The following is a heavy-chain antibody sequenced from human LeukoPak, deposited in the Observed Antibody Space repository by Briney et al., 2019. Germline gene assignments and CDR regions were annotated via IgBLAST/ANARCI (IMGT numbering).Heavy chain of an antibody. CDR3: AKWGDYDVLTGYYVSDY. Sequence: GGSLRLSCAASGFTFSNYDMSWVRQAPGKGLEWVAAITGSGGNTYYADSVKGRFTISRDNSKNTLYLQMNSLRAEDTAVYYCAKWGDYDVLTGYYVSDYWGQGTLVTVSS. CDR1: GFTFSNYD. J-gene: IGHJ4*02. CDR2: ITGSGGNT. V-gene: IGHV3-23*01. D-gene: IGHD3-9*01.